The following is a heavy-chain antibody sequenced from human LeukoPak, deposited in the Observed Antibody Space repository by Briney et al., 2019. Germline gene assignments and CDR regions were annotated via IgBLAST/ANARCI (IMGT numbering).Heavy chain of an antibody. CDR2: ISPTGSTM. Sequence: GGSLRLSCAASGFTFRSYEMYWVRQAPGKGLEWVSYISPTGSTMYYADSVKGRFTISRDNGKNSLYLQMNSVRPEDMAVYYCARDDSHGYHFFDSWGRGTLVTVSS. D-gene: IGHD3-22*01. J-gene: IGHJ4*02. CDR3: ARDDSHGYHFFDS. CDR1: GFTFRSYE. V-gene: IGHV3-48*03.